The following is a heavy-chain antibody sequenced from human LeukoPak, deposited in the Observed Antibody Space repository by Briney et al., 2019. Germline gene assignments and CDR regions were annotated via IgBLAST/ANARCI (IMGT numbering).Heavy chain of an antibody. J-gene: IGHJ3*02. CDR1: GGSISSSSYY. CDR3: ARPDSSSWYPLSAFDI. Sequence: PSETLSLTCTVSGGSISSSSYYWGWIRQPPGKGLEWIGSIYYSGSTYYNPSLKSRVTISVDTSKNQFSLKLSSVTAADTAVYYCARPDSSSWYPLSAFDIWGQGTMVTVSS. D-gene: IGHD6-13*01. CDR2: IYYSGST. V-gene: IGHV4-39*01.